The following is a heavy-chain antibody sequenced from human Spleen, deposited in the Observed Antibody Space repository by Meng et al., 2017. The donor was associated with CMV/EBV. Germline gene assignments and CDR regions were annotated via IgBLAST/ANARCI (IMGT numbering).Heavy chain of an antibody. J-gene: IGHJ4*02. CDR3: ARNPSYDILTGSAYYFDY. CDR1: SSGGYY. V-gene: IGHV4-31*02. D-gene: IGHD3-9*01. CDR2: IYYSGNT. Sequence: SSGGYYWSWIRQHPGKGLEWIGYIYYSGNTYYRPSLEGRVSMSVDTSKNQFSLKMTFVTAADTAVYFCARNPSYDILTGSAYYFDYWGQGTLVTVSS.